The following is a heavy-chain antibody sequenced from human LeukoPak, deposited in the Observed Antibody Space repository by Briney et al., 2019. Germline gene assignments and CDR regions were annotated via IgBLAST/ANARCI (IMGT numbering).Heavy chain of an antibody. V-gene: IGHV3-7*01. CDR3: ARTPEGDFWSGYYQFDY. CDR1: GFTFNTFW. CDR2: IDEDGSEK. J-gene: IGHJ4*02. D-gene: IGHD3-3*01. Sequence: GGSLRLSCAVSGFTFNTFWMSWVRQAPGKGLEWVANIDEDGSEKYYMESVKGRFTISRDNAKNTLYLQMNSLRAEDTAVYYCARTPEGDFWSGYYQFDYWGQGTLVAVSS.